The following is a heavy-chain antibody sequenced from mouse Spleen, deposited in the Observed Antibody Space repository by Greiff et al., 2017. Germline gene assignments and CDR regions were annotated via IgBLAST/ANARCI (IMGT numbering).Heavy chain of an antibody. J-gene: IGHJ3*01. D-gene: IGHD2-1*01. Sequence: EVKLVESGGGLVKPGGSLKLSCAASGFTFSSYTMSWVRQTPEKRLEWVATISSGGSYTYYPDSVKGRFTISRDNAKNTLYLQMSSLKSEDTAMYYCTRDPHGNSAWFAYWGQGTLVTVSA. CDR2: ISSGGSYT. CDR3: TRDPHGNSAWFAY. CDR1: GFTFSSYT. V-gene: IGHV5-6-4*01.